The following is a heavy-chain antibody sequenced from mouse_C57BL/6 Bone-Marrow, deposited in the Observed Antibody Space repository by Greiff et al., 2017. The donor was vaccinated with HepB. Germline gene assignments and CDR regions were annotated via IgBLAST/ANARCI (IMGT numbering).Heavy chain of an antibody. J-gene: IGHJ2*01. Sequence: QVQLQQPGAELVKPGASVKMSCKASGYTFTSYWITWVKQRPGQGLEWIGDIYPGSGSTNYNEKFKGKATLTADKSSSTAYMQLSSLTSEDSAVYFCAREMGYWGQGTTLTVSS. CDR1: GYTFTSYW. CDR3: AREMGY. V-gene: IGHV1-55*01. CDR2: IYPGSGST. D-gene: IGHD2-3*01.